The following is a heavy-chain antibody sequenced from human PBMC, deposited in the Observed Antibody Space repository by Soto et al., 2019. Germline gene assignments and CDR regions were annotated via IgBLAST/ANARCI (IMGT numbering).Heavy chain of an antibody. D-gene: IGHD3-10*01. V-gene: IGHV3-23*01. Sequence: PGGSLRLSCAASGFTFSGYVMSWVRQAPGKGLEWVSGISSSGDRTYYADSVKGRFTISRDNSKNTLYLQMNSLRADDTAVYYCAKDADYYGSGSYAYYFDSWGQGTLVTVSS. CDR2: ISSSGDRT. CDR3: AKDADYYGSGSYAYYFDS. CDR1: GFTFSGYV. J-gene: IGHJ4*02.